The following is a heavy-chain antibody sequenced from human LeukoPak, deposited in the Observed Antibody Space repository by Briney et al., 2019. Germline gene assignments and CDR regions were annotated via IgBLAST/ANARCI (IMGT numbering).Heavy chain of an antibody. CDR2: ISSSGSTK. V-gene: IGHV3-11*04. Sequence: GGSLRLSCAASGFTFSDYYMSWIRQAPGKGLEWVSYISSSGSTKYYADSVKGRFTISRDNAKNSLYLQMNSRRAEDTAVYYCARDRISEGHDYWGQGTLVTVSS. CDR1: GFTFSDYY. CDR3: ARDRISEGHDY. J-gene: IGHJ4*02.